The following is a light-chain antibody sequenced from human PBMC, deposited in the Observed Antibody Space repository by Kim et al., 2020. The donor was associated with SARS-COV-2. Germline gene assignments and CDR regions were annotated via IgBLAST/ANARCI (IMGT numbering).Light chain of an antibody. V-gene: IGLV6-57*03. Sequence: TVTISCTRGSGSVASNYVQCYQQRPVSAPTTVIYQVIQRPSGVPAQFSTSIDSSSNSASLTISGLKTENEADYYCQSYYSSTVVFGGGTQLTVL. CDR1: SGSVASNY. CDR2: QVI. CDR3: QSYYSSTVV. J-gene: IGLJ2*01.